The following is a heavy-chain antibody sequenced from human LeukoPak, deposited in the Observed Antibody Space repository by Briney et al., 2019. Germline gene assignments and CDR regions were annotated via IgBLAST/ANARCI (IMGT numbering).Heavy chain of an antibody. CDR3: AKDEAPAAGSWNYYYGMDV. CDR2: IGGSGGST. J-gene: IGHJ6*02. Sequence: GGSLRLSCAASGFTFSSYSMNWVRQAPGKGLEWVSAIGGSGGSTYYADSVKGRFTVSRDDFKNTLYLQMNSLRVEDTAVYYCAKDEAPAAGSWNYYYGMDVWGQGTTVTVS. V-gene: IGHV3-23*01. CDR1: GFTFSSYS. D-gene: IGHD6-13*01.